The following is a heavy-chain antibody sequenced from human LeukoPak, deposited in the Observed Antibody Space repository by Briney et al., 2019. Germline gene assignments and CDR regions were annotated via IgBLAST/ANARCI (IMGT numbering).Heavy chain of an antibody. CDR3: ARAQLRLGELSPPDY. D-gene: IGHD3-16*02. V-gene: IGHV3-33*01. Sequence: GGSLRLSCAASGFSFSSYSMHWVRQAPGKGLEWVAVIWYDGSKKYYADSVKGRFTISRDNSKNTLYLQMNSLRAEDTAVYYCARAQLRLGELSPPDYWGQGTLVTVSS. CDR1: GFSFSSYS. CDR2: IWYDGSKK. J-gene: IGHJ4*02.